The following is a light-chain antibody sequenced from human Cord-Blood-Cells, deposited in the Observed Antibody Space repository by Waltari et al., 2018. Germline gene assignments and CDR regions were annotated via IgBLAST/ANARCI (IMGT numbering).Light chain of an antibody. J-gene: IGKJ2*03. V-gene: IGKV1-39*01. Sequence: DIQMTQSPSSLSASVGDRVTITCRASQSISSYLNWYQQKPVKAPKLQIYAAASLQSGVPARFSGSGSGTYFTLTISSLKPEDFATYYCQQSYSTPLYSFGQGTKLEIK. CDR2: AAA. CDR3: QQSYSTPLYS. CDR1: QSISSY.